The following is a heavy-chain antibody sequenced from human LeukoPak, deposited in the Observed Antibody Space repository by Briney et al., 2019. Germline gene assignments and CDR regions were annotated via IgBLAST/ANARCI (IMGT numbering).Heavy chain of an antibody. Sequence: ASVKVSCKASGYTLTSYYMHWVRQAPGQGLEWMGIINPSGGSTSYAQKFQGRVTMTRDTSTSTVYMELSSLRSEDTAVYYCARELNELQWLGYWGQGTLVTVSS. CDR3: ARELNELQWLGY. CDR2: INPSGGST. V-gene: IGHV1-46*01. D-gene: IGHD3-22*01. CDR1: GYTLTSYY. J-gene: IGHJ4*02.